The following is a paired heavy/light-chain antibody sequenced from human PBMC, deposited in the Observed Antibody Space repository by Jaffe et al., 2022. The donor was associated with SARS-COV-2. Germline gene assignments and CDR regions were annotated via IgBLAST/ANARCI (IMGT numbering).Heavy chain of an antibody. J-gene: IGHJ5*02. Sequence: QLQLQESGPALVKPSETLSLTCTVSGGSIGRTNFFWGWIRQPPGKGLEWIGTIYYSGSTYYNPSLKSRVTISVDTSKNQFSLRLISVTASDTAVYYCARGFYSPQLDGPWGQGTLVTVSS. CDR3: ARGFYSPQLDGP. D-gene: IGHD1-1*01. CDR1: GGSIGRTNFF. CDR2: IYYSGST. V-gene: IGHV4-39*01.
Light chain of an antibody. V-gene: IGLV1-44*01. Sequence: QSVLTQPPSASGTPGQRVTISCSGSRSNIGSNTVNWYQQLPGTAPKLLIYITNQRPSGVPDRFSGSKSGTSASLAISGLQSEDEADYYCATWDDSLNGVIFGGGTKLTVL. CDR1: RSNIGSNT. J-gene: IGLJ2*01. CDR2: ITN. CDR3: ATWDDSLNGVI.